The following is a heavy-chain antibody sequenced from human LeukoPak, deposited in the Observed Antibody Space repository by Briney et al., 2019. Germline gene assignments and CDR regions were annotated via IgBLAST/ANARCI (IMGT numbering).Heavy chain of an antibody. V-gene: IGHV3-21*01. CDR2: ISSSSRYI. CDR3: ARHLLLWFGELPSGGMDV. CDR1: GFAFSSHS. J-gene: IGHJ6*02. D-gene: IGHD3-10*01. Sequence: GGSLRLSCAASGFAFSSHSMNWVRQAPGKGLEWVSSISSSSRYIYYTDSVKGRFTISRDDAKTSLYLQLNSLRAEDTALYYCARHLLLWFGELPSGGMDVWGQGTTVTVSS.